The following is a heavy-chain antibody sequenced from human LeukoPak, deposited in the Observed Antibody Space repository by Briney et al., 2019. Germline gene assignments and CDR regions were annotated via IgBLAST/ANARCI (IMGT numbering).Heavy chain of an antibody. D-gene: IGHD6-19*01. J-gene: IGHJ4*02. CDR1: GYTFTDYY. CDR2: INPHSGGT. CDR3: ARSPSSAWYVGY. V-gene: IGHV1-2*02. Sequence: ASVKVSCKASGYTFTDYYIHWVRQAPGQGLEWMGWINPHSGGTNYAQKFQGRVTMTRDTSISTAYMELSRLTSDDTAVYYCARSPSSAWYVGYWGQGTLVTVSS.